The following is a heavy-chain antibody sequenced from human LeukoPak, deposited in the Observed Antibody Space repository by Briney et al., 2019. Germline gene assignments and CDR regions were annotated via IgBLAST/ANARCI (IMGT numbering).Heavy chain of an antibody. V-gene: IGHV1-18*01. Sequence: GASVTVSCEASGYTFTSYGVSWVRQAPGQGLEWMGWISAYNGNTNNAQKLQGRVTKTTDTSPSTAYMELRSLRSDDTGVYYCAREIQLWLPDHWGQGPLVTVSS. CDR1: GYTFTSYG. CDR3: AREIQLWLPDH. J-gene: IGHJ4*02. D-gene: IGHD5-18*01. CDR2: ISAYNGNT.